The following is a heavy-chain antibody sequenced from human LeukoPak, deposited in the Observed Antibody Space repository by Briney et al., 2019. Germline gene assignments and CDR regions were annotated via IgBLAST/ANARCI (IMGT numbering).Heavy chain of an antibody. CDR2: INSDGSST. J-gene: IGHJ6*02. Sequence: GGSLRLSCAASGFTFSSYWMHWARQAPGKGLVWVSRINSDGSSTSYADSVKGRFTISRDNAKNTLYLQMNSLRAEDTAVYYCAREAPWTYYYYGMDVWGQGTTVTVSS. CDR3: AREAPWTYYYYGMDV. D-gene: IGHD3/OR15-3a*01. CDR1: GFTFSSYW. V-gene: IGHV3-74*01.